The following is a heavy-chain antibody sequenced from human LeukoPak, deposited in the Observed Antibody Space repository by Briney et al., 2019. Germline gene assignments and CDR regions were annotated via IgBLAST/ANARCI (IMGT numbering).Heavy chain of an antibody. J-gene: IGHJ4*02. V-gene: IGHV4-39*01. D-gene: IGHD3-22*01. CDR2: IYYSGNT. CDR1: GGSISSSTYY. Sequence: SETLSLTCTVSGGSISSSTYYWGWIRQPPGKGLEWIGSIYYSGNTYYNPSLKSRVTISVDTSKNQFSLKLSSVTAADTAVYYCARLVYYDSSGYILDWGQGTLVTVSP. CDR3: ARLVYYDSSGYILD.